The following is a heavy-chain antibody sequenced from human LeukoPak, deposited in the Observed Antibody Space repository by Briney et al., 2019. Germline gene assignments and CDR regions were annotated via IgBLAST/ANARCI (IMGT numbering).Heavy chain of an antibody. J-gene: IGHJ5*02. Sequence: GASVKVSCKASGYTFTGYYMHWVRQAPGQGLEWMGWINPNSGGTNYAQKFQGRVTMTRDTSISTAYMELSRLRSDDTAVYYCARDPSGSCSGGTCYVNWFDPWGQGTLVTVS. CDR1: GYTFTGYY. D-gene: IGHD2-15*01. CDR2: INPNSGGT. V-gene: IGHV1-2*02. CDR3: ARDPSGSCSGGTCYVNWFDP.